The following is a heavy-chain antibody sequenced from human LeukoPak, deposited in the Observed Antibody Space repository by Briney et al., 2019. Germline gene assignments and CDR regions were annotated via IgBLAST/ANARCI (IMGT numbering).Heavy chain of an antibody. J-gene: IGHJ6*03. Sequence: GGSLRLSCAASGFTFSSYEMNWVRQAPGKGLEWVSYISSSASPFSYSVSVKPRFTISRDNAKNSLYLQMNSLRAEDTAVYYCAGVVEAAATPIYYMDVWGKGTTVTVSS. CDR1: GFTFSSYE. CDR2: ISSSASPF. CDR3: AGVVEAAATPIYYMDV. V-gene: IGHV3-48*03. D-gene: IGHD6-13*01.